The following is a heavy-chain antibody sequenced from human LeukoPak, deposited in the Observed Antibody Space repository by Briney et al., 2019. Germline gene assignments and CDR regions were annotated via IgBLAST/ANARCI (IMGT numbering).Heavy chain of an antibody. CDR3: AKGVVATTNAAYYGMDV. D-gene: IGHD2-15*01. J-gene: IGHJ6*02. CDR1: GFTFSSYG. Sequence: GGSLRLSCAASGFTFSSYGMHWVRQAPGKGLEWVAVISYDESDKYYADSVKGRFTISRDNSKNTLYLQMNSLRPEDTAVYYCAKGVVATTNAAYYGMDVWGQGTTVTVSS. CDR2: ISYDESDK. V-gene: IGHV3-30*18.